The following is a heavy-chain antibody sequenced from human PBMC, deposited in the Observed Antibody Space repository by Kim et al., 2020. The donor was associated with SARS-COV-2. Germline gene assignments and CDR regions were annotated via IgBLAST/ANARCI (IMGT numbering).Heavy chain of an antibody. CDR3: ARGSYYDSSGYYNNDAFDI. Sequence: SETLSLTCTVSGGSISSYYWSWIRQPAGKGLEWIGRIYTSGSTNYNPSLKSRVTMSVDTSKNQFSLKLSSVTAADTAVYYCARGSYYDSSGYYNNDAFDIWGQGTMVTVSS. V-gene: IGHV4-4*07. CDR2: IYTSGST. CDR1: GGSISSYY. D-gene: IGHD3-22*01. J-gene: IGHJ3*02.